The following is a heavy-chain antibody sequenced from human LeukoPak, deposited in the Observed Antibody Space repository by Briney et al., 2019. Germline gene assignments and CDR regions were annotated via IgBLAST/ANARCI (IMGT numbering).Heavy chain of an antibody. CDR3: ARDSVNRMDYYGSGSYGDY. CDR2: VSSSGSTI. Sequence: GGSLRLSCAASGFTFSDYYMSWIRQAPGKGLEWVSYVSSSGSTIYYADSVKGRFTISRDNAKNSLYLQMNSLRAEDTAVYYCARDSVNRMDYYGSGSYGDYWGQGTLVTVSS. D-gene: IGHD3-10*01. J-gene: IGHJ4*02. V-gene: IGHV3-11*04. CDR1: GFTFSDYY.